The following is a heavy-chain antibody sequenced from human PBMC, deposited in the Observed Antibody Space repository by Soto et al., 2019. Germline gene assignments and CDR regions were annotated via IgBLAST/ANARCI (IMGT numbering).Heavy chain of an antibody. CDR1: GFTFSSYA. Sequence: EVQLLESGGGLVQPGGSLRLSCAASGFTFSSYAMSWVRQAPGKGLEWVSAISGSGGSTYYADCVKGRFTISRDNPKNTLYLQMNSLRAEDTAVYYCAGTGGGYDFGYWGQGTLVTVSS. D-gene: IGHD5-12*01. CDR3: AGTGGGYDFGY. CDR2: ISGSGGST. J-gene: IGHJ4*02. V-gene: IGHV3-23*01.